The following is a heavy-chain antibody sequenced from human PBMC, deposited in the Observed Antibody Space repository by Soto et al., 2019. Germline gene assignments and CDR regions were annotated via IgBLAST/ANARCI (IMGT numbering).Heavy chain of an antibody. CDR3: ARTAAAGKYYYGMDV. CDR2: IYPGDSDT. V-gene: IGHV5-51*01. D-gene: IGHD6-13*01. J-gene: IGHJ6*02. Sequence: GESLKISCKGSGFRFNSYWIGWVRQMPGKGLEWMGIIYPGDSDTRYSPSFQGQVTISADKSISTAYLQWSSLKASDTAMYYCARTAAAGKYYYGMDVWGQGTTVTVSS. CDR1: GFRFNSYW.